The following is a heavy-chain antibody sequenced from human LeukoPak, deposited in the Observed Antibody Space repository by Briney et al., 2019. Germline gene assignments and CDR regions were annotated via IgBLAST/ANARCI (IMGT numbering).Heavy chain of an antibody. J-gene: IGHJ5*02. Sequence: PSETLSLTCAVSGYSITTGFSWGWIRQPPGKGLEWIATISYNGNTYYNPSLKSRVTISTDTSKNPFSVRLTSVTAADTAVYYCAREGAVPGIDPWGQGKSVTISS. CDR3: AREGAVPGIDP. CDR1: GYSITTGFS. D-gene: IGHD3-16*01. V-gene: IGHV4-38-2*02. CDR2: ISYNGNT.